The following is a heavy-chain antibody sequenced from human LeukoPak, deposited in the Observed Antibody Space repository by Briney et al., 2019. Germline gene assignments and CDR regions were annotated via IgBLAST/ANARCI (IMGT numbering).Heavy chain of an antibody. V-gene: IGHV4-61*01. CDR2: IYYSGST. CDR3: ARDRGQWLVPFDY. J-gene: IGHJ4*02. D-gene: IGHD6-19*01. CDR1: GGSVSSGSYY. Sequence: KASETLSLTCTVSGGSVSSGSYYWSWIRQPPGKGLDWIGYIYYSGSTNYNPSLKSRVTISVDTSKNQFSLKLSSVTAADTAVYYCARDRGQWLVPFDYWGQGTLVTVSS.